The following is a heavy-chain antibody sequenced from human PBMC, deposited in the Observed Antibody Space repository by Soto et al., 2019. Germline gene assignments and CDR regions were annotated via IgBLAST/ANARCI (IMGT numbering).Heavy chain of an antibody. Sequence: PSETLSLTCTVSGGSISSYYWSWIRQPPGKGLEWIGYIYYSGSTNYNPSLKSRVTISVDTSKNQFSLKLSPVTAADTAVYYCARDAIVGNWFDPWGQGTLVTVSS. D-gene: IGHD2-15*01. J-gene: IGHJ5*02. CDR3: ARDAIVGNWFDP. CDR2: IYYSGST. CDR1: GGSISSYY. V-gene: IGHV4-59*01.